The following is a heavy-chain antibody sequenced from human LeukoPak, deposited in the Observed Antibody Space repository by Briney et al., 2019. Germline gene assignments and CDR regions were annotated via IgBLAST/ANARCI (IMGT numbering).Heavy chain of an antibody. Sequence: PGGSLRLSCAASGFTFSSYGMHWVRQAPGKGLEWVAFIRYDGSNKYYADSVKGRFTISRDNSKNTLYLQMNSLRAEDTAVYYCASNPRRFGELFCDYWGQGTLVTVSS. J-gene: IGHJ4*02. V-gene: IGHV3-30*02. D-gene: IGHD3-10*01. CDR3: ASNPRRFGELFCDY. CDR1: GFTFSSYG. CDR2: IRYDGSNK.